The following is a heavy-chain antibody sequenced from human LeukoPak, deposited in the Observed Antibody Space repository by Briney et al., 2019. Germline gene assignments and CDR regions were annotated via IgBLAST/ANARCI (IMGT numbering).Heavy chain of an antibody. CDR1: GYTFTSYD. J-gene: IGHJ3*02. CDR3: ARDQEGIVGATSAFDI. V-gene: IGHV1-8*01. D-gene: IGHD1-26*01. CDR2: MNPNSGNT. Sequence: ASVKVSCKASGYTFTSYDINWVRQATGQGLEWMGWMNPNSGNTGYAQRFQGRVTMTRNTSISIAYMELSSLRSEDTAVYYCARDQEGIVGATSAFDIWGQGTMVTVSS.